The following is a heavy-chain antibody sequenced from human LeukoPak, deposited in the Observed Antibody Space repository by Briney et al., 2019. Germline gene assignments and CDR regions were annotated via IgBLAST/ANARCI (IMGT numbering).Heavy chain of an antibody. Sequence: GGSLRLSCAASGFTFDGYAMHWVRQAPGKGLEWVSGISWNSGSIGYADSVKGRFTISRDNAKNSLYLQMNSLRAEDTALYYCAKALDYGDYATYFDYWGQGTLVTVSS. CDR2: ISWNSGSI. CDR1: GFTFDGYA. CDR3: AKALDYGDYATYFDY. D-gene: IGHD4-17*01. J-gene: IGHJ4*02. V-gene: IGHV3-9*01.